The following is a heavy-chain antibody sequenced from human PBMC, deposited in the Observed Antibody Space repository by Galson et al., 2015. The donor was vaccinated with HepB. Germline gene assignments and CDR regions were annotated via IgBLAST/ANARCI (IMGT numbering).Heavy chain of an antibody. CDR3: ARNVYYDTSGYYYKPGWVDP. D-gene: IGHD3-22*01. CDR2: TYYRYKWYY. J-gene: IGHJ5*02. CDR1: GDSVSSNSAA. V-gene: IGHV6-1*01. Sequence: CAISGDSVSSNSAAWNWIRQSPSRGLEWLGRTYYRYKWYYDYAVSVRSRITINPDISRNQFSLQLYSVTPEDTAVDYCARNVYYDTSGYYYKPGWVDPWGQGTLVTVSS.